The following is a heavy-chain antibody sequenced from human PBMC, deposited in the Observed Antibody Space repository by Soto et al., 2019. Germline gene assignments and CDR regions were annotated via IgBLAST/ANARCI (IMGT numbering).Heavy chain of an antibody. CDR3: ARGAGDCSSASCYEGGHAFDI. V-gene: IGHV1-46*01. CDR2: INASDGST. CDR1: GYTFTSYY. Sequence: GASVKVSCKASGYTFTSYYMHWVRQAPGQGLEWMGLINASDGSTSYAQKFQGRVSITRDTSASTAYMELSSLRSEDTAVYYCARGAGDCSSASCYEGGHAFDIWGQGTMVTVSS. J-gene: IGHJ3*02. D-gene: IGHD2-2*01.